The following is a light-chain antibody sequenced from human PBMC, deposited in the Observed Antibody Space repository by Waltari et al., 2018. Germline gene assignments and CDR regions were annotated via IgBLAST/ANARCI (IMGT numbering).Light chain of an antibody. CDR2: KAS. Sequence: DIQMTQSPSTLSASVGDRVTITCRASQSISSWLAWYQQKPGKAPKLLIYKASSLESGVPSRFSVSGSGTEFTLTISSLQPDDFATYYCQQYNSFLSFGQGTKLEIK. CDR1: QSISSW. V-gene: IGKV1-5*03. J-gene: IGKJ2*03. CDR3: QQYNSFLS.